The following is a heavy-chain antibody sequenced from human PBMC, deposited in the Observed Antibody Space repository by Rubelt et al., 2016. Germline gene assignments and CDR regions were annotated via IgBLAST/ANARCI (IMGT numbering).Heavy chain of an antibody. Sequence: LKSRVTISVDTSKNQFSLKLSSVTAADTAVYYCARRIAAAASYGMDVWGQGTTVTVSS. J-gene: IGHJ6*02. CDR3: ARRIAAAASYGMDV. D-gene: IGHD6-13*01. V-gene: IGHV4-39*01.